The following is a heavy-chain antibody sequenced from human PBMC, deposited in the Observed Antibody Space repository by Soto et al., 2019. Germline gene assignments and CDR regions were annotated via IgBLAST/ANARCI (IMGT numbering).Heavy chain of an antibody. CDR2: INAGNGNT. Sequence: QVQLVQSGAEEKKPGASVKVSCKASGYTFTSYAMHWVRQAPGQRREWMGWINAGNGNTKYSQKFQGRVTITRDTSASAAYRELSSLKSEDTAVYYCASSGSYWGIDYWGQGTLVTVSS. CDR3: ASSGSYWGIDY. CDR1: GYTFTSYA. D-gene: IGHD1-26*01. V-gene: IGHV1-3*05. J-gene: IGHJ4*02.